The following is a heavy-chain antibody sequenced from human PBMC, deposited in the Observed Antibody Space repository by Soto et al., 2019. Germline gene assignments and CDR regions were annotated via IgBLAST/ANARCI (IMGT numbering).Heavy chain of an antibody. V-gene: IGHV1-3*01. CDR1: GYIFINYG. D-gene: IGHD3-10*01. CDR2: INPGNGDT. CDR3: AREGYYGSRSYNY. Sequence: QVQLVQSGAEVKKPGAAVKVSCKASGYIFINYGINWVRQAPGQRLEWMGWINPGNGDTKYSQKFQGRVTIARDTSASTAYMELSSLRSEDTAVVYCAREGYYGSRSYNYWGQGTLVTVSS. J-gene: IGHJ4*02.